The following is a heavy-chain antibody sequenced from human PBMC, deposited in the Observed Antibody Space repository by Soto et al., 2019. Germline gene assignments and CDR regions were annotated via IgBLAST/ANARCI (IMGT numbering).Heavy chain of an antibody. CDR3: AKDRLQDHFDSSGLDY. Sequence: SLRLFWSASGFTFSSHVLHWIRQAPGKGLEWVAVLSFDGHHKYFADSVRGRFTISRDNSRSTLYLHMNSLRVEDTAVYYCAKDRLQDHFDSSGLDYWGQGTLVTVSS. J-gene: IGHJ4*02. CDR1: GFTFSSHV. V-gene: IGHV3-30*18. CDR2: LSFDGHHK. D-gene: IGHD3-22*01.